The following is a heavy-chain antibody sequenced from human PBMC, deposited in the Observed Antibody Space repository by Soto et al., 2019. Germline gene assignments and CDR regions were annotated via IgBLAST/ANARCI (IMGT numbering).Heavy chain of an antibody. CDR3: TTLGHYYDSSPLDV. CDR2: IKSKTDGGTT. Sequence: GGSLRVSCAASGFTFSNAWMNWVRQAPGKGLEWVGRIKSKTDGGTTDYAEPVKGRFTISRDDSKNTLYLQMNSLKTEDTAVYYCTTLGHYYDSSPLDVWGQGTTVTVSS. CDR1: GFTFSNAW. D-gene: IGHD3-22*01. V-gene: IGHV3-15*07. J-gene: IGHJ6*02.